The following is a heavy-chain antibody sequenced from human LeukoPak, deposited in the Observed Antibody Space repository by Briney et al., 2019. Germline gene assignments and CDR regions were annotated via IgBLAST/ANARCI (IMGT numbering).Heavy chain of an antibody. CDR3: AKVVGYYYYMDV. CDR2: ITGSGGST. J-gene: IGHJ6*03. Sequence: PGRSLRLSCAASGFTFRTYAMSWVRQAPGKGLEWVSTITGSGGSTYYADSVKGRFTISRDNSKNTLYLQMNSLRAEDTAVYLCAKVVGYYYYMDVWGKGTTVTVSS. CDR1: GFTFRTYA. V-gene: IGHV3-23*01. D-gene: IGHD1-26*01.